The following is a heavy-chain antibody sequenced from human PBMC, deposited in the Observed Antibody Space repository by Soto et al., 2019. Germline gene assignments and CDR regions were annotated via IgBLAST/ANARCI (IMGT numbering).Heavy chain of an antibody. D-gene: IGHD2-2*01. J-gene: IGHJ4*02. CDR1: GFTFSNYN. V-gene: IGHV3-21*01. CDR2: ISSSSYI. CDR3: ARDLMTSFDY. Sequence: PGGSLSLSCAASGFTFSNYNLNWVRQAPGKGLEWVSSISSSSYIYYVDSVKGRFTISRDNAKNSLYLQMNNLRAEDTAVYYCARDLMTSFDYWGQGTLVTVSS.